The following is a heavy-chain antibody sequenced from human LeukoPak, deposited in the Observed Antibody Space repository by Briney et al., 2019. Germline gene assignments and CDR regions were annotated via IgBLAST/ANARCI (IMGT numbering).Heavy chain of an antibody. CDR1: GYIFTSYW. J-gene: IGHJ5*02. CDR3: ARLLYYYGSGSPLGWFDP. Sequence: GESLKISCKGSGYIFTSYWIGWVRQMPGKGLEWMGIIYPLDSDTRYSPSFQGQVTISADKSISTAYLQWSSLKASDTAMYYCARLLYYYGSGSPLGWFDPWGQGTLVTVPS. CDR2: IYPLDSDT. D-gene: IGHD3-10*01. V-gene: IGHV5-51*01.